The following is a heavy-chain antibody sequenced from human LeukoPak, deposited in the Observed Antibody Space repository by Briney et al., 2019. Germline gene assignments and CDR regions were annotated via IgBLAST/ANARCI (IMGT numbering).Heavy chain of an antibody. CDR2: IYHSGST. J-gene: IGHJ4*02. D-gene: IGHD4-17*01. CDR1: GYSISSGYY. CDR3: ARGPGDYVAGGPRARYFDY. Sequence: SETLSLTCAVSGYSISSGYYWGWIRQPPGKGLEWIGSIYHSGSTYYIPSLKSRVTISVDTSKNPFSLKLSSVTAADTAVYYCARGPGDYVAGGPRARYFDYWGQGTLVTVSS. V-gene: IGHV4-38-2*01.